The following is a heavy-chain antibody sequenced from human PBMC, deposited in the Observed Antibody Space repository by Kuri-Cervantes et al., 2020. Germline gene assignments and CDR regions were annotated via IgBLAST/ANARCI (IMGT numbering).Heavy chain of an antibody. J-gene: IGHJ5*02. Sequence: GESLKISCAASGFTFSSYAMHWVRQAPGKGLEWVAVIWYDGSNKYYADSVKGRFTISRDNSKNTLYLQMNSLRAEDTAVYYCAREDTYYDFWSGYNNWFDPWGQGTLVTVSS. V-gene: IGHV3-33*08. CDR1: GFTFSSYA. CDR2: IWYDGSNK. D-gene: IGHD3-3*01. CDR3: AREDTYYDFWSGYNNWFDP.